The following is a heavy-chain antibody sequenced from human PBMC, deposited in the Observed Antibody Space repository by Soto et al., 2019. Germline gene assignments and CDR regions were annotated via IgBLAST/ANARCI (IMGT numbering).Heavy chain of an antibody. CDR3: AREGSSWYDN. V-gene: IGHV1-46*01. CDR1: GYTFIRNH. D-gene: IGHD6-13*01. J-gene: IGHJ5*02. CDR2: INPSGGST. Sequence: QVQLVQSGAEVKKPGASVKVSCKASGYTFIRNHMHWVRQAPGQGLEWMGIINPSGGSTDYAQKFPGRVTMTVDTSTTTVYMELNSLRSEDTAVYYCAREGSSWYDNWGQGTLVTVSS.